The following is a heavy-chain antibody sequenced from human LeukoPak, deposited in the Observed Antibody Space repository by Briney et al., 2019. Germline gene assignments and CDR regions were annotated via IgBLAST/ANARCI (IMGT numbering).Heavy chain of an antibody. Sequence: GVSLRLSCAAYGFTFNNAWMSWVRLAPGKGLEWVGRIKSKTDGGTAYYAAPVKGRFTISRDDSKNMVFLQMNSLKIADTALYFCATEADTAMALPKNWGQGTLVTVSS. V-gene: IGHV3-15*06. CDR1: GFTFNNAW. CDR2: IKSKTDGGTA. CDR3: ATEADTAMALPKN. J-gene: IGHJ4*02. D-gene: IGHD5-18*01.